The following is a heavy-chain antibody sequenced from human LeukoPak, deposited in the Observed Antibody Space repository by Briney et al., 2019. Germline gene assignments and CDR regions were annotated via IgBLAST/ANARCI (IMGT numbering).Heavy chain of an antibody. V-gene: IGHV4-34*01. Sequence: SETLSLICAVYGGSFSGYYWSWIRQPPGKGLEWIGEINHSGSTNYNPSLKSRVTISVDTSKNQFSLKLSSVTAADTAVYYCAREEVAGYFDYWGQGTLVTVSS. CDR1: GGSFSGYY. CDR3: AREEVAGYFDY. D-gene: IGHD6-19*01. CDR2: INHSGST. J-gene: IGHJ4*02.